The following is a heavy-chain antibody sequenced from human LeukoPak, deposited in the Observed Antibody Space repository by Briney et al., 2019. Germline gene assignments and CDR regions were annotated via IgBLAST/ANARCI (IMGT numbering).Heavy chain of an antibody. Sequence: PSETLSLTCAVSCSSISSGYYWGWIRQPPGKGRERIGSIYHHGSTYYNPSLKSRRHISVDTSKNQFSLKLSSVTAADTAVYYCARHSAYSSGWDFGYWGQGTLVTVSS. CDR1: CSSISSGYY. CDR2: IYHHGST. D-gene: IGHD6-19*01. CDR3: ARHSAYSSGWDFGY. J-gene: IGHJ4*02. V-gene: IGHV4-38-2*01.